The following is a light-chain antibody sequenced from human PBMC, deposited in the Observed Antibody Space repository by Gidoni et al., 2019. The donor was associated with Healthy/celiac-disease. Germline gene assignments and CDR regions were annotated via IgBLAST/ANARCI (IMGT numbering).Light chain of an antibody. Sequence: DIVMTQSPASLAVSLGERATINCKSSQSVLYSANNKNYLAWYQQKPGQPPKLLIYCASTRESGVPDRFSGSGSGTDFTLTISSLQAEDVAVYYCQQYYSTPRYTFGQGTKLEIK. CDR3: QQYYSTPRYT. J-gene: IGKJ2*01. CDR2: CAS. CDR1: QSVLYSANNKNY. V-gene: IGKV4-1*01.